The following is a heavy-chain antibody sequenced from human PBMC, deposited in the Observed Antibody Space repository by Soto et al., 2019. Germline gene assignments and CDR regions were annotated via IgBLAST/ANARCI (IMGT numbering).Heavy chain of an antibody. J-gene: IGHJ4*01. CDR2: ISGYNDNR. CDR1: GYSFTSYG. CDR3: AREYRDGYNTHEPYYFDY. Sequence: ASVKVSCKASGYSFTSYGITWVRQAPGQGLEWMGWISGYNDNRNYALKLQGRVTMTTDTATTTAYMELRSLRSDDTAVYYCAREYRDGYNTHEPYYFDYWG. V-gene: IGHV1-18*01. D-gene: IGHD2-21*01.